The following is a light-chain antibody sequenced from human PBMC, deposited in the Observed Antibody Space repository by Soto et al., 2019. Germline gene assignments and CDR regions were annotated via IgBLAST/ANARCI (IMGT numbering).Light chain of an antibody. CDR2: WAS. Sequence: DIVMTQSPDSLAVSLGERATINCKSSQSVLYSYNNNNYLAWYQQKPGQPPKLLFYWASTRESGVPDRFSGSGSGTDFTLTIYSLQAEDVAVYYCQQYYTPPLTFGGGTKVEIK. CDR1: QSVLYSYNNNNY. CDR3: QQYYTPPLT. J-gene: IGKJ4*01. V-gene: IGKV4-1*01.